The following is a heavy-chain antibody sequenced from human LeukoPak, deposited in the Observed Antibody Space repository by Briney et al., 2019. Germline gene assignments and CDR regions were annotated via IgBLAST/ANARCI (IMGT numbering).Heavy chain of an antibody. CDR1: GYTFTSYF. CDR3: ARNIRFGGNYYFDY. D-gene: IGHD3-16*01. Sequence: GASVKVSCKASGYTFTSYFMHWVRQAPGQGLEWMGLINPSGGSTRYAQKFQGRVTITADESTSTAYMELSSLKSEDTAVYYCARNIRFGGNYYFDYWGQGTLVTVSS. V-gene: IGHV1-46*01. CDR2: INPSGGST. J-gene: IGHJ4*02.